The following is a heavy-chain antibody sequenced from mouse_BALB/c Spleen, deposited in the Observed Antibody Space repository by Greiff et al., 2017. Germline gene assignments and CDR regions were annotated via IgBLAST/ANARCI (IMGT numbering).Heavy chain of an antibody. Sequence: VQLQQSGAELVKPGASVKLSCTASGFNIKDTYMHWVKQRPEQGLEWIGRINPANGNTKYDPKFQGKATITADTSSNTAYLQLSSLTSEDTAVYYCARTYYYAMDYWGQGTSVTVSS. CDR2: INPANGNT. J-gene: IGHJ4*01. V-gene: IGHV14-3*02. CDR1: GFNIKDTY. CDR3: ARTYYYAMDY.